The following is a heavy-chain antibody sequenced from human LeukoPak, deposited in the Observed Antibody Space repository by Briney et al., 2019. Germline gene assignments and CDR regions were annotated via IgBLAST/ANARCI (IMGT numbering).Heavy chain of an antibody. CDR1: GYTFSNYG. D-gene: IGHD3-22*01. V-gene: IGHV1-18*01. Sequence: ASVKVYCKASGYTFSNYGIIWVRHAPGKGFDSMGWINPYNGNTNFGQKVQGRLTMTTDTTTRTAYMELRNLRSDDTAVYYCARSHSSSLRAPFGYWGQGTLVTVSS. CDR3: ARSHSSSLRAPFGY. J-gene: IGHJ4*02. CDR2: INPYNGNT.